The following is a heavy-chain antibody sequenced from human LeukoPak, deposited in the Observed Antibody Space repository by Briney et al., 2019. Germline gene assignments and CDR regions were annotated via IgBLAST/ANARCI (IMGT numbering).Heavy chain of an antibody. CDR3: TRADWVGYSDYYPSNY. Sequence: GASVKVSCKASGYTFTSYGISWVRQAPGQGLEWMGWINPNSGGTKYAQKFQGRVTMTRDTSISTVYMELSRLRSDDTAVYYCTRADWVGYSDYYPSNYWGQGTLVTVSS. CDR1: GYTFTSYG. CDR2: INPNSGGT. J-gene: IGHJ4*02. V-gene: IGHV1-2*02. D-gene: IGHD5-12*01.